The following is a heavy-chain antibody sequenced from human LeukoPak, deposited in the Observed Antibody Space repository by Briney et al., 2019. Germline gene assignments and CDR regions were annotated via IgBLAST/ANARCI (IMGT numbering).Heavy chain of an antibody. V-gene: IGHV1-69*06. D-gene: IGHD3-10*01. CDR2: IIPIFGTA. J-gene: IGHJ4*02. Sequence: SVKVSCKASGGTFSSYAISWVRQAPGQGLEWMGGIIPIFGTANYAQKFQGRVTITADKSTSTAYMELSSLRSEDTAVYYCAREGGFGELLPAYYWGQGTLVTVSS. CDR3: AREGGFGELLPAYY. CDR1: GGTFSSYA.